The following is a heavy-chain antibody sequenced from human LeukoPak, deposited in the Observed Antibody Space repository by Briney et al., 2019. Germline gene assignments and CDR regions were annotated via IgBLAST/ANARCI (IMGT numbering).Heavy chain of an antibody. CDR1: GFTFSTYW. D-gene: IGHD3-22*01. V-gene: IGHV3-74*01. CDR3: ARAPSEIGGYYPEYFRR. J-gene: IGHJ1*01. CDR2: IKSDGST. Sequence: QPGGSLRLSCAASGFTFSTYWMHWVRHAPGKGLVWVSRIKSDGSTNYADSVKGRFTISRDNAKNTVSLHMNSLRPEDTGVYYCARAPSEIGGYYPEYFRRWGQGTLVTVSS.